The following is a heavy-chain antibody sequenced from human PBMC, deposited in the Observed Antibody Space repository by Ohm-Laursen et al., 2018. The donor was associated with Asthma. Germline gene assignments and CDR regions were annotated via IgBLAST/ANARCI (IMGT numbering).Heavy chain of an antibody. V-gene: IGHV3-30*18. CDR2: ISFDGSKK. Sequence: SLRLSCAASGFTFSSYSMNWVRQAPGKGLEWVAIISFDGSKKYYAESVKGRFTISRDNSKNTVSLQMNSLRVEDTAVYYCAKDLETYGSYLGDSGGIDYWGQGTLVTVSS. CDR3: AKDLETYGSYLGDSGGIDY. CDR1: GFTFSSYS. J-gene: IGHJ4*02. D-gene: IGHD3-10*01.